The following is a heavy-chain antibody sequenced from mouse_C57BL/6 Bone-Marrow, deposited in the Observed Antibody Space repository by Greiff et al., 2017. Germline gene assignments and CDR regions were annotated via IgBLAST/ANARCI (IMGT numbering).Heavy chain of an antibody. Sequence: VQLKESGAELARPGASVKLSCTASGFTFTSYGISWVKQRTGQGLEWIGEIYPRSGNTYYNEKFKGKATLTADKSSSTAYMQLRSLTYEDPAVYFCTRVALDYWGQGTSVTVSS. CDR2: IYPRSGNT. CDR3: TRVALDY. CDR1: GFTFTSYG. V-gene: IGHV1-81*01. J-gene: IGHJ4*01.